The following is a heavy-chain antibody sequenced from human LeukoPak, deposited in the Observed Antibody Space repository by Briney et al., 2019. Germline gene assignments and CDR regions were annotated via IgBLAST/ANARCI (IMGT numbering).Heavy chain of an antibody. J-gene: IGHJ4*02. D-gene: IGHD2-2*01. Sequence: SETLSLTCAVYGGSFSGYYWSWIRQPPGKGLEWIGEMNHSGSTNYNPSLKSRVTISVDTSKNQFSLKLSSVTAADTAVYYCARGRYCSSTSCPYAYFDYWGQGTLVTVSS. CDR1: GGSFSGYY. CDR2: MNHSGST. CDR3: ARGRYCSSTSCPYAYFDY. V-gene: IGHV4-34*01.